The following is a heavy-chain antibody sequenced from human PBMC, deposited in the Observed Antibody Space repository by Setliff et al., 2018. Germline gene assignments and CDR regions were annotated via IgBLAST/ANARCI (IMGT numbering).Heavy chain of an antibody. Sequence: SETLSLTCTVSGGSISGYYWSWIRQPPGKGLEWIGYIYYSGSTNYNPSLKSRVTISVDTSKNQFSLSLSSVTATDTAVYYCARMSGFQYMDVWGKGTTVTVSS. CDR2: IYYSGST. D-gene: IGHD3-3*01. CDR3: ARMSGFQYMDV. J-gene: IGHJ6*03. V-gene: IGHV4-59*08. CDR1: GGSISGYY.